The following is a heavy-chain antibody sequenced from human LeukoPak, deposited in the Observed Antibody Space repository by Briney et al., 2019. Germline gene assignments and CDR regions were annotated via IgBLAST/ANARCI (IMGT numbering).Heavy chain of an antibody. Sequence: PGGSLRLSCAASGFTFSSYGMHWVRQAPDKGLEWVAVIWYDGSNKYYADSVKGRFTISRDNSKNTLYLQMNSLRAEDTAVYYCARDRGYSSGRGKDYWGQGTLVTVSS. D-gene: IGHD6-19*01. J-gene: IGHJ4*02. V-gene: IGHV3-33*01. CDR1: GFTFSSYG. CDR3: ARDRGYSSGRGKDY. CDR2: IWYDGSNK.